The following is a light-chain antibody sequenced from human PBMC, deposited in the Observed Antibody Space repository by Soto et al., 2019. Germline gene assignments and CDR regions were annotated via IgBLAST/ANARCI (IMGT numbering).Light chain of an antibody. CDR2: GES. CDR3: QHYGGSYT. CDR1: QSVSSSY. V-gene: IGKV3-20*01. J-gene: IGKJ2*01. Sequence: EIVLTQSPGTLSLSPGERATLSCRASQSVSSSYLAWYQQKPGQAPRVLIYGESTRATGIPDRFSGSGSGTDFTLTISRLEPEDFAVYYCQHYGGSYTFGQGTKLEIK.